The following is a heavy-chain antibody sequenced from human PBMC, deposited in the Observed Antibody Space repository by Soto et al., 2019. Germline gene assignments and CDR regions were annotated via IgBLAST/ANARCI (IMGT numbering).Heavy chain of an antibody. Sequence: PWETLSLTCAVYGGSFSGYYWSWIRQPPGKGLEWIGEINHSGSTNYNPSLKSRVTISVDASKNQFSLKLSSVTAADTAVYYCARVRHSSSYWFDPWGQGTLVTVSS. CDR2: INHSGST. CDR3: ARVRHSSSYWFDP. J-gene: IGHJ5*02. CDR1: GGSFSGYY. D-gene: IGHD6-13*01. V-gene: IGHV4-34*01.